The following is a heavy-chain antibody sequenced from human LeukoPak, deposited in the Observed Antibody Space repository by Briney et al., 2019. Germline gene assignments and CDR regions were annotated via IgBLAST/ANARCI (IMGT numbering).Heavy chain of an antibody. J-gene: IGHJ4*02. D-gene: IGHD3-10*01. CDR1: GFXFSAYY. Sequence: PGGSLRLSCAASGFXFSAYYMNWIRQAPGKGLEWVSYISSASTYTNYADSVKGRFTISRDDAKNSLYLQMNSLRADDTAVYYCARDRSGGYFDYWGQGTLVTVSS. CDR2: ISSASTYT. V-gene: IGHV3-11*06. CDR3: ARDRSGGYFDY.